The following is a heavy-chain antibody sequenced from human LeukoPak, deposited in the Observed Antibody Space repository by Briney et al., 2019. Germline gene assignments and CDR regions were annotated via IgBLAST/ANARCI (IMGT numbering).Heavy chain of an antibody. CDR2: FDPEEDET. CDR3: VTANDDSRGYYWDFDY. V-gene: IGHV1-24*01. CDR1: GYPLTELS. Sequence: GASVKVSCKVSGYPLTELSMHWVRQAPGKGLEWMGGFDPEEDETICAQKFQGRVTMTEDTSTDTAYMELSSLRSEDTAVYYCVTANDDSRGYYWDFDYWGQGTLVTVSS. J-gene: IGHJ4*02. D-gene: IGHD3-22*01.